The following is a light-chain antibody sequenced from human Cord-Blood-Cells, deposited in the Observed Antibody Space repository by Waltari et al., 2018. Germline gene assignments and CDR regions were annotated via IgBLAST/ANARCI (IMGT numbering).Light chain of an antibody. CDR1: SSDVGGYNY. J-gene: IGLJ3*02. V-gene: IGLV2-14*01. CDR3: SSYTSSSTWV. CDR2: DVS. Sequence: QSALTQPASVSGSPGQSITISCTGTSSDVGGYNYVPWYQQHPGKAPKLMIYDVSNRPSGVSNRFSVSKSGNTASLTISGLQAEDEADYYCSSYTSSSTWVFGGGTKLTVL.